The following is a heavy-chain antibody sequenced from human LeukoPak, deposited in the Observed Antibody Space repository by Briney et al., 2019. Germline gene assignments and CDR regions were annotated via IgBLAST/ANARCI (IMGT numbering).Heavy chain of an antibody. J-gene: IGHJ3*02. Sequence: SQTLSLTCAISGDSVSSNNAAWNWIRQSPSRGLEWLGRTYYRSKWLNDYAVSVGSRININPDTSKNQFSLQLKSVTPEDTAVYYCASSDSYGGDAFDIWGQGTMVTVSS. CDR2: TYYRSKWLN. V-gene: IGHV6-1*01. CDR3: ASSDSYGGDAFDI. CDR1: GDSVSSNNAA. D-gene: IGHD5-18*01.